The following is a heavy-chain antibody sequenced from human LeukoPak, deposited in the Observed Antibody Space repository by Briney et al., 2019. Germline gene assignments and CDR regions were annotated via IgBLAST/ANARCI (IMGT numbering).Heavy chain of an antibody. D-gene: IGHD3-10*01. CDR3: AREASGGYFDY. CDR1: NYTFTSYG. CDR2: ISAYNGNT. V-gene: IGHV1-18*01. J-gene: IGHJ4*02. Sequence: ASVKVSCKSSNYTFTSYGISLVRQAPGQGLEWMGWISAYNGNTNYAQRLQGRVTMTTDTSTTTAYMELRSLRSDDTAVYYCAREASGGYFDYWGQGTLVTVSS.